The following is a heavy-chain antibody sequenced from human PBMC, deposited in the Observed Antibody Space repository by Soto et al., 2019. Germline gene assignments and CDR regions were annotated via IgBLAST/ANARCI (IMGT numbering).Heavy chain of an antibody. CDR1: GFTFNSYG. CDR2: ISGISGRT. D-gene: IGHD5-18*01. J-gene: IGHJ6*02. Sequence: PGGSLKLSCVSSGFTFNSYGMSWFRQAPGKGLDWVAGISGISGRTDYADSVKGRFTISRDNSNNILYLQLNSLRAEDTAIYYCAKQRKYRAYYYPMDVWGQGATVTVSS. V-gene: IGHV3-23*01. CDR3: AKQRKYRAYYYPMDV.